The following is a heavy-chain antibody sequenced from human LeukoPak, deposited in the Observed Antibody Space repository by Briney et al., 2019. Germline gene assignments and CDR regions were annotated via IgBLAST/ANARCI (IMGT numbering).Heavy chain of an antibody. CDR2: IYYSGSA. J-gene: IGHJ4*02. CDR1: GGSISSSSYY. CDR3: ARGVGATAVDY. V-gene: IGHV4-61*01. Sequence: SETLSLTCTVSGGSISSSSYYWSWIRQPPGKGLEWIGYIYYSGSANYNPSLKSRVTISVDTSKNQFSLKLSSVTAADTAVYYCARGVGATAVDYWGQGTLVTVSS. D-gene: IGHD1-26*01.